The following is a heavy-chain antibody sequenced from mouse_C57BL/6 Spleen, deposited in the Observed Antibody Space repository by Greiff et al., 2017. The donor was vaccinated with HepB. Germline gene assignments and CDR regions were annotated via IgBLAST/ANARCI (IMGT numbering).Heavy chain of an antibody. D-gene: IGHD2-2*01. J-gene: IGHJ2*01. CDR3: YGYDVDY. CDR2: IYPGDGAT. V-gene: IGHV1-82*01. CDR1: GYSFSSSW. Sequence: QVQLQQSGPELVKPGASVKISCKASGYSFSSSWMNWVKQRPGKGLEWIGLIYPGDGATNYNGMFKGKATLTADKSSSTDYMQLSSLTSEDSAVYFCYGYDVDYWGQGTTLTVSS.